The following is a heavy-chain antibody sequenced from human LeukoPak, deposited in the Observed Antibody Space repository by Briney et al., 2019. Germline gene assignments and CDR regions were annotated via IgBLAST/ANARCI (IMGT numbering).Heavy chain of an antibody. Sequence: PSQTLSLTCTVSGGSISSGDYYWSWIRQPPGKGLEWIAYIYYSGSTYYNPSLKSRVTISVDTSKNQFSLKLSSVTAADTAVYYCARVVTMVRGVIITVPDYGMDVWGKGTTVTVSS. V-gene: IGHV4-30-4*01. CDR3: ARVVTMVRGVIITVPDYGMDV. J-gene: IGHJ6*04. CDR2: IYYSGST. CDR1: GGSISSGDYY. D-gene: IGHD3-10*01.